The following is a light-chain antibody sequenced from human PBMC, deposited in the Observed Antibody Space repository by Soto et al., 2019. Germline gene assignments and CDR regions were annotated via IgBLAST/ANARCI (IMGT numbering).Light chain of an antibody. CDR3: SAYTTMRTVV. Sequence: QSALTQPASVSVSPGQSITIYCTGTSSDVGGNIYVSWYQQHPGKAPKLMIYEVTHRPSGVSYRFSGSRSDNTASLTISGLQAEDEADYYCSAYTTMRTVVFGGGTKVTVL. CDR1: SSDVGGNIY. V-gene: IGLV2-14*01. J-gene: IGLJ2*01. CDR2: EVT.